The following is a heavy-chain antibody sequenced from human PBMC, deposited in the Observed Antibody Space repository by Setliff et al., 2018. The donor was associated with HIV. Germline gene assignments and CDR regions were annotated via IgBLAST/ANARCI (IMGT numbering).Heavy chain of an antibody. D-gene: IGHD3-22*01. CDR1: GFIFSTYW. J-gene: IGHJ6*03. V-gene: IGHV3-74*01. CDR2: INSDGSGT. Sequence: GGSLRLSCAASGFIFSTYWVHWVRQAPGKGLVWVSRINSDGSGTIYADSVKGRFTISRDNAENTLYLQMNSLRAEDTAVYYCARDQIYYDSGSYPFYMDVWGKGTTVTVSS. CDR3: ARDQIYYDSGSYPFYMDV.